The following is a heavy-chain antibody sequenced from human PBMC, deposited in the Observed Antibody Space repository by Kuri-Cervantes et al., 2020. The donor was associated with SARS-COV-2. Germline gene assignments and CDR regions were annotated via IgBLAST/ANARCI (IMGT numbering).Heavy chain of an antibody. CDR2: SNAGNGNT. D-gene: IGHD3-9*01. Sequence: ASVKVSCKASGYTFTSYAMHWVRQAPGQRLEWMGWSNAGNGNTKYSQELQGRVTMTRNTSISTAYMELRSLRPDDTAVYSCARNPGVGGFDWLLKAGLYSYYMDVWGKGTTVTVSS. V-gene: IGHV1-3*02. CDR3: ARNPGVGGFDWLLKAGLYSYYMDV. J-gene: IGHJ6*03. CDR1: GYTFTSYA.